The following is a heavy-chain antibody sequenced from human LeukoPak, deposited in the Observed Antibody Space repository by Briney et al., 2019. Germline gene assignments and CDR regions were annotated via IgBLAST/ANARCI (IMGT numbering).Heavy chain of an antibody. CDR1: GYTFTSYY. J-gene: IGHJ3*02. Sequence: ASVKVSCKASGYTFTSYYMHWVRQAPGQGLEWMGIINPSGGSTSYAQKFQGRVTMTRDTSTSTVYMELSSLGSEDTAVYYCASSSWSEGAFDIWGQGTMVTVSS. CDR2: INPSGGST. CDR3: ASSSWSEGAFDI. V-gene: IGHV1-46*01. D-gene: IGHD6-13*01.